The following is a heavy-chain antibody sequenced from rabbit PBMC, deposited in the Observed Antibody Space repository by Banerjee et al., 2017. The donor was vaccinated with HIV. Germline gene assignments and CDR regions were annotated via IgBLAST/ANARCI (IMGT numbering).Heavy chain of an antibody. CDR3: AREGASSAGYYL. CDR1: GFSFSISYY. J-gene: IGHJ6*01. D-gene: IGHD1-1*01. V-gene: IGHV1S40*01. Sequence: LVKPGASLTLTCTASGFSFSISYYMCWVRQAPGKGLEWIACIDTSSGNTYYASWAKGRFTISKTSSTTVTLQMTSLTAADTATYFCAREGASSAGYYLWGPGTLVTVS. CDR2: IDTSSGNT.